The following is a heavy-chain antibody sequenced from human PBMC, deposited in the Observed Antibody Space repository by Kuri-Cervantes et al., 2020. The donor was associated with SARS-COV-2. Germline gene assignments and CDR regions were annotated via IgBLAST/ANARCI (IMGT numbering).Heavy chain of an antibody. Sequence: GESLKISCAASGFTFSNAWMTWVRQAPGKGLEWVGRIKSKNDAGTTDYAGPVKGRFTISRDNSKNTLYLQMNSLRAEDTAVYYCANLPVGFGDAFDIWGQGTMVTVSS. D-gene: IGHD3-10*01. J-gene: IGHJ3*02. CDR2: IKSKNDAGTT. V-gene: IGHV3-15*01. CDR1: GFTFSNAW. CDR3: ANLPVGFGDAFDI.